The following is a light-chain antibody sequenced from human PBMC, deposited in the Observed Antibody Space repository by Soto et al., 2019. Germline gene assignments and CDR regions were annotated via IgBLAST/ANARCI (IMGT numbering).Light chain of an antibody. CDR2: GVS. J-gene: IGKJ2*01. Sequence: DIQLTQSPSFLSASVGDRVTITCRASQRISSYLGWYQQKPGKAPKVLISGVSTLETGVPSRFSGSGSGSEFTLTISSLQPDDFATYYCLQIHTFPRTFGQGTKLEIK. CDR1: QRISSY. V-gene: IGKV1-9*01. CDR3: LQIHTFPRT.